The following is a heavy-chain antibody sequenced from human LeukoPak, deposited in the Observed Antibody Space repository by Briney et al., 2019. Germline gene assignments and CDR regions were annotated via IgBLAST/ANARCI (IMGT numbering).Heavy chain of an antibody. V-gene: IGHV1-2*02. CDR3: ARTDNKYDSRLLFN. J-gene: IGHJ4*02. D-gene: IGHD3-22*01. CDR2: INPNSGGT. CDR1: GYTFTGYY. Sequence: ASVKVSCKASGYTFTGYYIHWVRQAPGQGLEWMGWINPNSGGTNYAQRFRGRVTLTRDTSVTTAYMELNRLESDDTAIYYCARTDNKYDSRLLFNWGQGTQIIVSS.